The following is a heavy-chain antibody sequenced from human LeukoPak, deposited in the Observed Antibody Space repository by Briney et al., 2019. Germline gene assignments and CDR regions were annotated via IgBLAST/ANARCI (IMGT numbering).Heavy chain of an antibody. CDR2: INQDGSEK. J-gene: IGHJ4*02. Sequence: GGSLRLSCAASGFTFSSYAMSWVRQAPGKGLEWVANINQDGSEKYYVDSVKGRFTISRDHAKNSLYLQMNSLRAEDTAGYYCARDRLYYDFWSGYSDYWGQGTLVTVSS. CDR1: GFTFSSYA. D-gene: IGHD3-3*01. CDR3: ARDRLYYDFWSGYSDY. V-gene: IGHV3-7*01.